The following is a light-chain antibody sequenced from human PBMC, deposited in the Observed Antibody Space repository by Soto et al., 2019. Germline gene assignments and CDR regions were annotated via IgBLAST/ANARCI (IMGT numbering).Light chain of an antibody. J-gene: IGLJ2*01. CDR2: DVN. CDR1: SSDIGAYNF. V-gene: IGLV2-14*03. Sequence: QSALTQPASVSGSPGQSITISCTGTSSDIGAYNFVSWYQQHPGKAPKLMLYDVNIRPSGVSNRFSGSKSGNTASLTISGLQADEEADYYCTSWATRSTIIFGGGTKLTVL. CDR3: TSWATRSTII.